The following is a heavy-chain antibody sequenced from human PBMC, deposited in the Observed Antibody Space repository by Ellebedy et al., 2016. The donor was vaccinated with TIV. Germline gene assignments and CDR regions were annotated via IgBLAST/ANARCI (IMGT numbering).Heavy chain of an antibody. CDR1: GYTFTNYW. D-gene: IGHD3-10*01. V-gene: IGHV5-51*01. Sequence: VSVKVSCXASGYTFTNYWIGWVRQVPGKGLEWTGLIYPSDSDTRVSPSFQGRVTMSADKSITTAYLQWSSLKVSDTAIYYCARRAYNGSLWGGMDVWGQGTSVTVSS. J-gene: IGHJ6*02. CDR2: IYPSDSDT. CDR3: ARRAYNGSLWGGMDV.